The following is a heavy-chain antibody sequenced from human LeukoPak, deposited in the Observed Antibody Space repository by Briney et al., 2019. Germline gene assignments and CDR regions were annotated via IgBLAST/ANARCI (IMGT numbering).Heavy chain of an antibody. Sequence: GGSLRLSCAASGFTFSSYAMHWVRQAPGKGLEWVAVISYDGSNKYYADSVKGRFTISRDNSKNTLYLQMNSLRAEDTAVYYCARDTLRFLESIGGFDPWGQGTLVTVSS. D-gene: IGHD3-3*01. CDR1: GFTFSSYA. CDR2: ISYDGSNK. J-gene: IGHJ5*02. CDR3: ARDTLRFLESIGGFDP. V-gene: IGHV3-30-3*01.